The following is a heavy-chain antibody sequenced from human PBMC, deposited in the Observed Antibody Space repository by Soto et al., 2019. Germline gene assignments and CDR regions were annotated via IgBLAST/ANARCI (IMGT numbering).Heavy chain of an antibody. D-gene: IGHD4-4*01. V-gene: IGHV3-21*01. J-gene: IGHJ4*02. CDR1: GFTFSSYS. CDR3: AREDYSNFDY. CDR2: ISSSSSYI. Sequence: EVQLVESGGGLVKPGGSLRLSCAASGFTFSSYSMNWVRQAPGKGLEWVSSISSSSSYIYSADSVKGRFTISRDNANNSLYLKMNSLRAEDTAVYYCAREDYSNFDYWGQGTLVTVSS.